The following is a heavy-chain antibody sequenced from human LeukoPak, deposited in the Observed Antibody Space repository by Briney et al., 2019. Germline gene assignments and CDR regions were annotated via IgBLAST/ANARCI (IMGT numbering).Heavy chain of an antibody. Sequence: GGSLRLSCAASGLTVSSNYMSWVRQAPGQGLEWVSVIYRGGSTYYADSVKGRFTISRDDSKNTLYLQMNSLRAEDTAVYYCARTGDGDSYIGAFDIWGQGTMVTVSS. D-gene: IGHD4-17*01. V-gene: IGHV3-53*01. J-gene: IGHJ3*02. CDR3: ARTGDGDSYIGAFDI. CDR1: GLTVSSNY. CDR2: IYRGGST.